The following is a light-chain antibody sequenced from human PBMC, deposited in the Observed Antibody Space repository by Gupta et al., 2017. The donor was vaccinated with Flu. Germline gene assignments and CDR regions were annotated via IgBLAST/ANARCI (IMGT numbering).Light chain of an antibody. J-gene: IGKJ2*01. Sequence: SLGERATINFKSCQSVLYSRNNENYLLWYQQKSGQPPKLLIYRASTRAAGVPVRFSGSGSGTDFTLTISSLQAEDVAVYYCQQYSTIPYTFGQGTRVEIK. CDR1: QSVLYSRNNENY. CDR3: QQYSTIPYT. V-gene: IGKV4-1*01. CDR2: RAS.